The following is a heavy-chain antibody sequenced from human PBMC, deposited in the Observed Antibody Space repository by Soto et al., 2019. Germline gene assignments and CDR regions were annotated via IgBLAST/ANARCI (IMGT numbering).Heavy chain of an antibody. V-gene: IGHV5-51*01. D-gene: IGHD2-15*01. Sequence: GESLKISCKGSGYSLTSYWIGWVRQMPGKGLEWMGIIYPGDSDTRYSPSFQGQVTISADKSISTAYLQWSSLKASDTAMYYCARQTHTVVKEYYFDYWGQGTLVTVSS. CDR3: ARQTHTVVKEYYFDY. CDR1: GYSLTSYW. J-gene: IGHJ4*02. CDR2: IYPGDSDT.